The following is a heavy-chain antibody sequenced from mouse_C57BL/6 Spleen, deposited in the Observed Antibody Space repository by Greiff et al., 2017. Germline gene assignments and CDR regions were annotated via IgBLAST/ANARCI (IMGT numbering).Heavy chain of an antibody. V-gene: IGHV5-17*01. D-gene: IGHD1-1*01. CDR3: ANYYGSSYAMDY. J-gene: IGHJ4*01. Sequence: EVMLVESGGGLVKPGGSLTLSCAASGFTISDYGMHWVRQAPEKGLEWVAYISSGSSTIYYAETVKGRFTISRDNAKKTLFLQMTSLRSEDTAMYYCANYYGSSYAMDYWGQGTSVTVSS. CDR2: ISSGSSTI. CDR1: GFTISDYG.